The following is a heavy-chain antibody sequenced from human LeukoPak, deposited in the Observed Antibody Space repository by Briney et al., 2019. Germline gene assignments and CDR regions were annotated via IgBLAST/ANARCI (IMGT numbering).Heavy chain of an antibody. CDR2: IYYSGST. D-gene: IGHD2/OR15-2a*01. CDR3: AGCCATTYFAQNYYYYMDV. V-gene: IGHV4-59*01. Sequence: SETLSLTCAVSGGSISSYYWSWIRQPPGKGLEWIGYIYYSGSTNYNPSLKSRVTISVDTSKNQFSLKLSSVTAADTAVYYCAGCCATTYFAQNYYYYMDVWGKGTTVTISS. CDR1: GGSISSYY. J-gene: IGHJ6*03.